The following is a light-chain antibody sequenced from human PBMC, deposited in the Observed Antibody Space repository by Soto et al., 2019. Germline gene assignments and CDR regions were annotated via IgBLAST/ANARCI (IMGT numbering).Light chain of an antibody. CDR1: RHVGSNY. V-gene: IGKV3-20*01. CDR2: GAS. Sequence: EIVLTQSPGNLSLSPGERATLSCRASRHVGSNYLAWYKHVPGQAPSLLIYGASSRPTGVSDRFSGGGSATDFTLTISRLEPEDSAVYYCHQYGNSPQTFGQGTKVDIK. CDR3: HQYGNSPQT. J-gene: IGKJ2*01.